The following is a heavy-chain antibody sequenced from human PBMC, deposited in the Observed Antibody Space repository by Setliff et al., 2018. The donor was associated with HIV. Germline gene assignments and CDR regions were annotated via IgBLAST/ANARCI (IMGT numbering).Heavy chain of an antibody. CDR2: FYYSGSA. Sequence: PSETLSLTCTVSGGSISSNTAYSWAWIRQPPGKGLEWIGAFYYSGSAFYTPSLKSRLTISADMSTNQLSLKLSSVTAADTAVYYCAKVNGYCSGGSCHGYNAMDVWG. J-gene: IGHJ6*01. CDR1: GGSISSNTAYS. D-gene: IGHD2-15*01. V-gene: IGHV4-39*01. CDR3: AKVNGYCSGGSCHGYNAMDV.